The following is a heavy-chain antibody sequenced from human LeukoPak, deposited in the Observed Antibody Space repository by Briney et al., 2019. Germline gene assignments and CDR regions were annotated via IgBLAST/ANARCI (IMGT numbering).Heavy chain of an antibody. J-gene: IGHJ4*02. Sequence: SETLSLTCAVYGGSFSGYYWSWIRQSPGKGLEWIGEINHSGSTNYSPSLKSRVTISVDTSKNQFSLRLSSVTAADTAVYYCAREDSGSWYYFDYWGQGTLVTVSS. CDR3: AREDSGSWYYFDY. D-gene: IGHD6-13*01. CDR2: INHSGST. CDR1: GGSFSGYY. V-gene: IGHV4-34*01.